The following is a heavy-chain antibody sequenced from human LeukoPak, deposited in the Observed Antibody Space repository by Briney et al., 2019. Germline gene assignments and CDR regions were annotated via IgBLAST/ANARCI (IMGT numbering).Heavy chain of an antibody. J-gene: IGHJ6*03. D-gene: IGHD6-13*01. V-gene: IGHV4-34*01. Sequence: SETLSLTCAVYGGSFSGYYWSWIRQPPGKGLEWIGEINHSGSTNYNPSLKSRVTISEDTSKNQFSLKLSSVTAADTAVYYCARDKVHSSSWYYYYYYMDVWGKGTTVTVSS. CDR2: INHSGST. CDR3: ARDKVHSSSWYYYYYYMDV. CDR1: GGSFSGYY.